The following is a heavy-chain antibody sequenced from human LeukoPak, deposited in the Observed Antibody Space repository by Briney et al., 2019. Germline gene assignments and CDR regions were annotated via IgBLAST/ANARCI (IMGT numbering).Heavy chain of an antibody. CDR1: GYTFTGYY. CDR2: ISPNSGDT. Sequence: GASVEVSFKASGYTFTGYYIHWVRQAPGQGVEWMGWISPNSGDTNYAQKFQGRVTMTRDTSISTAYMELSRLRSDDTAVYYCATYSSAWSYFDYWGQGTLVSVSS. CDR3: ATYSSAWSYFDY. D-gene: IGHD6-19*01. J-gene: IGHJ4*02. V-gene: IGHV1-2*02.